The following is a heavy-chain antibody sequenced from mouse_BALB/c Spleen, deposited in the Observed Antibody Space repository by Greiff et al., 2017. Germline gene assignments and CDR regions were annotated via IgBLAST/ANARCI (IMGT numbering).Heavy chain of an antibody. CDR3: TRDAGNYPYYFDY. V-gene: IGHV5-6-4*01. J-gene: IGHJ2*01. D-gene: IGHD2-1*01. CDR2: ISSGGSYT. Sequence: EVQLVESGGGLVKPGGSLKLSCAASGFTFSSYTMSWVRQTPEKRLEWVATISSGGSYTYYPDSVKGRFTISRDNAKNTLYLQMSSLKSEDTAMYYCTRDAGNYPYYFDYWGQGTTLTVSS. CDR1: GFTFSSYT.